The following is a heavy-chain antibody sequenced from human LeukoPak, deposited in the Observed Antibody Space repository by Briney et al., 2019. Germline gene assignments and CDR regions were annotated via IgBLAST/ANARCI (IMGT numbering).Heavy chain of an antibody. CDR2: MNPNSGNT. V-gene: IGHV1-8*01. Sequence: GASVKVSCKASGYTFSSYDINWVRQAAGQGLEWMGWMNPNSGNTGYAEKFQGRVSMTRNNPISTAYMELSSLRSEDTAVYYCARDGGGVPAAISPHYYYYYMDVWGKGTTVTVSS. CDR1: GYTFSSYD. J-gene: IGHJ6*03. CDR3: ARDGGGVPAAISPHYYYYYMDV. D-gene: IGHD2-2*02.